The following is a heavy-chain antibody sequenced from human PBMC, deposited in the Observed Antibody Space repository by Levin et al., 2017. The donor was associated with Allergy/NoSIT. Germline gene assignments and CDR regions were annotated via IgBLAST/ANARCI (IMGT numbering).Heavy chain of an antibody. J-gene: IGHJ5*01. CDR2: LYYSGST. V-gene: IGHV4-59*01. CDR3: ARDQGSSGWYGWIDS. CDR1: GDSISSNH. D-gene: IGHD6-19*01. Sequence: PSETLSLTCTVSGDSISSNHWNWLRQPPGKELEWIGCLYYSGSTKYNPSLKSRVTISVDATKNQFSLKLSSVTAADTAVYYCARDQGSSGWYGWIDSWGQGTRVTVSS.